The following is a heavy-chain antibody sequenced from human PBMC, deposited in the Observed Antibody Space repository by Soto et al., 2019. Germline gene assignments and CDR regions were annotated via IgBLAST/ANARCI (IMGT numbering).Heavy chain of an antibody. CDR1: GGSISSYY. Sequence: PSETLSLTCTVSGGSISSYYWSWIRQPPGKGLEWIGYIYYSGSTNYNPSLKSRVTISVDTSKNQFSLKLSSVTAADTAVYYCARHGRFLEWLPDFDYWGQGTLVTVSS. CDR3: ARHGRFLEWLPDFDY. D-gene: IGHD3-3*01. V-gene: IGHV4-59*08. CDR2: IYYSGST. J-gene: IGHJ4*02.